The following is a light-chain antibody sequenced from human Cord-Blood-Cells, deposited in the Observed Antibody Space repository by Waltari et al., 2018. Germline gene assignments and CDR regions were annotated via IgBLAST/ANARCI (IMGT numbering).Light chain of an antibody. Sequence: QSALTQPASVSGSPGQSITISCTGTSSDVGGYNYVYWYQQHPGKAPKLMIYEVSNRPSGVSNRFSGSKSGNTASLTISGLQAKDEADYYCSSYTSSSTVVFGGGTKLTVL. V-gene: IGLV2-14*01. CDR3: SSYTSSSTVV. J-gene: IGLJ2*01. CDR2: EVS. CDR1: SSDVGGYNY.